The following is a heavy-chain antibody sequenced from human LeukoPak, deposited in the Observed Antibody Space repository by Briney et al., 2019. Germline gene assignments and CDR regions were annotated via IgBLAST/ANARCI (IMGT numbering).Heavy chain of an antibody. D-gene: IGHD1/OR15-1a*01. CDR3: ARDRRTTRAFDP. Sequence: PSETLSLTCTVSGDSISSSSYYWGWIRQPPGKGLEWIASIYSSVTYYNPSLKSRVTISVDTSKNQFSLNLSSVTAADTAVYYCARDRRTTRAFDPWGQGTLVTVSS. CDR2: IYSSVT. J-gene: IGHJ5*02. CDR1: GDSISSSSYY. V-gene: IGHV4-39*02.